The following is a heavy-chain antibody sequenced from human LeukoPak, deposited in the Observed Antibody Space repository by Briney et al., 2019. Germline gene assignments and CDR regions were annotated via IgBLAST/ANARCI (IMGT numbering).Heavy chain of an antibody. V-gene: IGHV3-21*01. CDR2: ISSSSSYI. CDR1: GFTFSSYS. J-gene: IGHJ4*02. CDR3: ARDKQYYDSSGYFDY. D-gene: IGHD3-22*01. Sequence: GGSLRPSCAASGFTFSSYSMNWVRQAPGKGLEWVSSISSSSSYIYYADSVKGRFTISRDNAKNSLYLQMNSLRAEDTAVYYCARDKQYYDSSGYFDYWGQGTLVTVSS.